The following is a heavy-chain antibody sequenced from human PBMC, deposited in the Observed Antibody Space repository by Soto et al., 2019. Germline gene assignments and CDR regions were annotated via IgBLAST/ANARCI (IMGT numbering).Heavy chain of an antibody. J-gene: IGHJ2*01. CDR2: ISYDGSNK. V-gene: IGHV3-30*18. D-gene: IGHD6-6*01. CDR1: GFTFSSYG. Sequence: QVQLVESGGGVVQPGRSLRLSCAASGFTFSSYGMHWVRQAPGKGLEWVAVISYDGSNKYYADSVKGRFTISRDNSKNTLYLQMNSLRAEDTAVYYCAKDPSRPISSIAARLWYFDLWGRGTLVTVSS. CDR3: AKDPSRPISSIAARLWYFDL.